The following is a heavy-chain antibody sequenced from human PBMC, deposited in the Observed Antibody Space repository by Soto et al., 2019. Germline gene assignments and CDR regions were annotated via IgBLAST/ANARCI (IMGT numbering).Heavy chain of an antibody. CDR3: ASGPAGYRNSWPLDY. CDR1: GRSFSGSC. D-gene: IGHD6-13*01. Sequence: QVQLQQWGAGLLKPSETLSLTCAVSGRSFSGSCWTWIRQPPGKGLEWIGDINHSGFTNYNASLKSRVTISLDPPKIQFSLRLSSVTAADTAIYYCASGPAGYRNSWPLDYWGQGTLVTVSS. CDR2: INHSGFT. V-gene: IGHV4-34*01. J-gene: IGHJ4*02.